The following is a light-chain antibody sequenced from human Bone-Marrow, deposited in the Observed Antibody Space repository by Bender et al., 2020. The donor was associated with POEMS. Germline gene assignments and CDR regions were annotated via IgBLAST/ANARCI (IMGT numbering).Light chain of an antibody. CDR3: GVWDNSLSAEV. CDR1: SFNIAAGYD. J-gene: IGLJ3*02. CDR2: GSV. Sequence: QSVLTQPPSVSGAPGQRVTISCAGTSFNIAAGYDVHWYQQLPGAAPKLLIFGSVNRPSGVPDRFSGSKSGTSATLGITGLQTGDEADYYCGVWDNSLSAEVFGGGTKVTVL. V-gene: IGLV1-50*01.